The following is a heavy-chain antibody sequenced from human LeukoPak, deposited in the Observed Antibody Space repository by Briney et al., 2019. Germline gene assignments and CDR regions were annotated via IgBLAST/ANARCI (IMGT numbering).Heavy chain of an antibody. V-gene: IGHV4-4*02. CDR3: ARLGSRTNTTWYSVSQAVEYGMDV. Sequence: SGTLSLTCAVSGGSISSSNWWRWVRQPPGKGLEGIGEIYHSGSTNYNPSLKSRVTISVDKSKNQFSLKLSSVTAADTAVYYCARLGSRTNTTWYSVSQAVEYGMDVWGQGTTVTVSS. J-gene: IGHJ6*02. CDR2: IYHSGST. CDR1: GGSISSSNW. D-gene: IGHD2-2*02.